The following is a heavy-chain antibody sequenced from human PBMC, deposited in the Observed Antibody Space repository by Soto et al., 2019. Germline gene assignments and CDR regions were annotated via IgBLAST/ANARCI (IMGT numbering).Heavy chain of an antibody. CDR1: GGSISSSTYY. J-gene: IGHJ4*02. V-gene: IGHV4-39*01. CDR2: IYYSGST. D-gene: IGHD6-19*01. Sequence: SETLSLTCKVSGGSISSSTYYWGWIRQPPGKGLEWIGSIYYSGSTNYSPSLKSRVTTSVDTSKNQFSLQVSSVTAADTAVYYCARLKNSSGGSKEYYIDYWGKGTPVTVSS. CDR3: ARLKNSSGGSKEYYIDY.